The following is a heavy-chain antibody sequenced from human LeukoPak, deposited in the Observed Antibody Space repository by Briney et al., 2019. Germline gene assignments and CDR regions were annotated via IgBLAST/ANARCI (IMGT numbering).Heavy chain of an antibody. Sequence: ASVKVSCKASGYTFTNYGINWVRQAPGQRLEWMGWISAYNGNANYAQKLQGRVTMTTDTSTTTAYMELRSLRSDDTAVYYCARASGYSSGWYMRGRMDVWGKGTTVTVSS. CDR2: ISAYNGNA. D-gene: IGHD6-19*01. CDR3: ARASGYSSGWYMRGRMDV. J-gene: IGHJ6*03. CDR1: GYTFTNYG. V-gene: IGHV1-18*01.